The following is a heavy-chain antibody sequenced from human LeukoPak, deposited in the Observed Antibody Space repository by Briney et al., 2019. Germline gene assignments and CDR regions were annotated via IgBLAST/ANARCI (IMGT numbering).Heavy chain of an antibody. J-gene: IGHJ4*02. V-gene: IGHV3-30*03. CDR3: ARDSYGDANFDS. CDR1: GFTFSSYG. Sequence: QTGGSLRLSCAASGFTFSSYGMHWVRQAPGKGLEWVAVISYDGSNKYYADSVKGRFTISRDNSKNTLYLQMNSLRAEDTAVYYCARDSYGDANFDSWGQGTLVTVSS. D-gene: IGHD4-17*01. CDR2: ISYDGSNK.